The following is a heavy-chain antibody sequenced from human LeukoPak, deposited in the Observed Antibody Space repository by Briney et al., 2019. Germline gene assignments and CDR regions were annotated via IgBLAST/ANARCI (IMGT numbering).Heavy chain of an antibody. J-gene: IGHJ5*02. D-gene: IGHD3-10*01. CDR2: FDPEDGET. V-gene: IGHV1-24*01. Sequence: ASVKVSCKVSGYTLTELSMHWVRQAPGKGLEWMGGFDPEDGETIYAQKFQGRVTMTEDTSTDTAYMELGSLRSEDTAVYYCATPYGSGSPNWFDPWGQGTLVTVSS. CDR3: ATPYGSGSPNWFDP. CDR1: GYTLTELS.